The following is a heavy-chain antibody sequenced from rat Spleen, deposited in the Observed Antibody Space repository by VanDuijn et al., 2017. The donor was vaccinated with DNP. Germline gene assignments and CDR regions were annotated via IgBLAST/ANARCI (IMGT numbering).Heavy chain of an antibody. J-gene: IGHJ2*01. CDR3: ARSDYSDGSFYYGYFDD. Sequence: QVQLKESGPGLVQPSQTLSLTCTVSGFSLTSYSVGWIRQPPGKGLEWIAALSDGGSTFYNSPLKSRLSISRDTSKSLVFLKMNSLQTEDTAMYFCARSDYSDGSFYYGYFDDWGQGVMVTVSS. CDR1: GFSLTSYS. V-gene: IGHV2-6*01. CDR2: LSDGGST. D-gene: IGHD1-12*02.